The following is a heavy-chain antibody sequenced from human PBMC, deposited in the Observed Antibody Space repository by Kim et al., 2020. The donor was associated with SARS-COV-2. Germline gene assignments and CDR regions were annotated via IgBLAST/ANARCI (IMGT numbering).Heavy chain of an antibody. V-gene: IGHV7-4-1*02. Sequence: ASVKVSCKASGYTFTSYAINWVRQAPGQGLEWMGWINTNTGNPTYAQGFTGRFVFSLDTSVSTTYLQISSLKAEDTAVYYCARVPYCRSTSCYDWFDPWGQGTLVTVSS. D-gene: IGHD2-2*01. CDR2: INTNTGNP. J-gene: IGHJ5*02. CDR3: ARVPYCRSTSCYDWFDP. CDR1: GYTFTSYA.